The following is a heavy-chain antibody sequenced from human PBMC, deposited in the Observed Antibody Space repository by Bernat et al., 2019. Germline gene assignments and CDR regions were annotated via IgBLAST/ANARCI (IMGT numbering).Heavy chain of an antibody. D-gene: IGHD3-22*01. CDR3: ARGNYDSSGYYRDY. CDR2: ISSNGGST. V-gene: IGHV3-64*01. J-gene: IGHJ4*02. Sequence: VQLVESGGGVVQPGGSLRLSCAASGFTFSSYAMHWVRQAPGKGLEYVSAISSNGGSTYYANSVKGRFTISRDNSKNTLYLQMGSLRAEDMAVYYCARGNYDSSGYYRDYWGQGTLVTVSS. CDR1: GFTFSSYA.